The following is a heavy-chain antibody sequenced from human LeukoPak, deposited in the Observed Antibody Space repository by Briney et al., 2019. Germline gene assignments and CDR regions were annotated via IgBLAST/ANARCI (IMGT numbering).Heavy chain of an antibody. J-gene: IGHJ4*02. V-gene: IGHV3-30-3*01. CDR3: ARDSAVGATFFDY. D-gene: IGHD1-26*01. CDR2: ISYDGSNK. Sequence: GGSLRLSCAASGFTFSSYAMHWVRQAPGKGLEWVAVISYDGSNKYYADSVKGRFTISRDNSKNTLCLQMNSLRAEDTAVYYCARDSAVGATFFDYWGQGTLVTVSS. CDR1: GFTFSSYA.